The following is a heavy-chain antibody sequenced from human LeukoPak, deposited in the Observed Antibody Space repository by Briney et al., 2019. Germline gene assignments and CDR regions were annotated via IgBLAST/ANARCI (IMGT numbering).Heavy chain of an antibody. D-gene: IGHD3-22*01. J-gene: IGHJ3*02. Sequence: TLSLTCTVSGGSISSGGYYWSWIRQHPGKGLEWIGYIYYNGSTYYNPSLKSRVTISVDTSKNQFSLKLSSVTAADTAVYYCARDYYDSSGYAFDIWGQGTMVTVSS. CDR3: ARDYYDSSGYAFDI. CDR2: IYYNGST. CDR1: GGSISSGGYY. V-gene: IGHV4-31*03.